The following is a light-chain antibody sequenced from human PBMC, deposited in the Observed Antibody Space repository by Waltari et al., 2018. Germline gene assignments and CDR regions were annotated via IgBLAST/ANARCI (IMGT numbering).Light chain of an antibody. CDR3: QHYVRLPAT. Sequence: EILLTQSPGTLSLSPGERATLSYRASQSVTRALAWYQQKPGQAPRLLIYDTSKRATGIPDRSSGSGSGTDFSLTISRLEPEDFAVYYCQHYVRLPATFGQGTKVEIK. CDR2: DTS. J-gene: IGKJ1*01. CDR1: QSVTRAL. V-gene: IGKV3-20*01.